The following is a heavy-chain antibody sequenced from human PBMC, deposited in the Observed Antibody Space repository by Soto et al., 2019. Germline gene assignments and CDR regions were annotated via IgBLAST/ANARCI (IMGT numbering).Heavy chain of an antibody. CDR1: GYTFTSYG. D-gene: IGHD4-17*01. CDR3: GGGGGAVTTFYYYYGMDV. CDR2: ISAYNGNT. V-gene: IGHV1-18*04. Sequence: QVQLVQSGAEVKKPGASVKVSCKASGYTFTSYGISWVRQAPGQGLEWMGWISAYNGNTNYAQKLQGRVTMTTDTSRGTAYMELRGLGSDDTAVYYWGGGGGAVTTFYYYYGMDVWGQGTTVTVSS. J-gene: IGHJ6*02.